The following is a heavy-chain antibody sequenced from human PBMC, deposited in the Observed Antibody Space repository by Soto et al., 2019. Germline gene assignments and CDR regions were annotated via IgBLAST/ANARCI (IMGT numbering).Heavy chain of an antibody. Sequence: PGEALKSSGKGSGYTFTTYWIGWVRQMPGKGLEWMGIIYPGDSDIRYNPSVQGQVTISADKSISTAYLQWSSLKASDTAIYYCARQGGSSNWFDPWGQGTLVTVSS. CDR3: ARQGGSSNWFDP. CDR2: IYPGDSDI. J-gene: IGHJ5*02. CDR1: GYTFTTYW. V-gene: IGHV5-51*01. D-gene: IGHD6-13*01.